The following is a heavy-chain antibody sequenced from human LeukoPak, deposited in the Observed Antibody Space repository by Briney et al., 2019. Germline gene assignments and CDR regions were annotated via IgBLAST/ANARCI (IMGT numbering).Heavy chain of an antibody. CDR2: ISSSSSYI. Sequence: GGSLRLSCAASGFTFSGYSMNWVRQAPGKGLEWVSSISSSSSYIYYADSVKGRFTISRDNAKNSLYLQMNSLRAEDTAVYYCARSPTGLDIDYWGQGTLVTVSS. D-gene: IGHD1-1*01. V-gene: IGHV3-21*01. CDR3: ARSPTGLDIDY. CDR1: GFTFSGYS. J-gene: IGHJ4*02.